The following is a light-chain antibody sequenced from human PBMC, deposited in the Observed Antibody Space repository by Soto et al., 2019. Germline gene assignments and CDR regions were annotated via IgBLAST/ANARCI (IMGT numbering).Light chain of an antibody. CDR3: CSYAGSRV. Sequence: QSVLTQPPSASGTPGQRVTISCSGSGSNIGNNYVYWYQQLPGTAPKLLINRNNQRPSGVPDRFSGSKSGTSASLAISGLRSEDEADYYCCSYAGSRVFGGGTQLTVL. J-gene: IGLJ3*02. CDR2: RNN. CDR1: GSNIGNNY. V-gene: IGLV1-47*01.